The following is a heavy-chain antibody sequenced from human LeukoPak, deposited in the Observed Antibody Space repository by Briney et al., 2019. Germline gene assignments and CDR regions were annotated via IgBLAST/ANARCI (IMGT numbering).Heavy chain of an antibody. D-gene: IGHD3-3*01. CDR2: ISSSSSYI. CDR1: GFTFSSYS. V-gene: IGHV3-21*01. CDR3: ARAGGLYYDFWSGYYTD. J-gene: IGHJ4*02. Sequence: GGSLRLSCAASGFTFSSYSMNWVRQAPGKGLEWVSSISSSSSYIYYADSLKGRFTISRDNAKNSLYLQMNSLRAEDTAVYYCARAGGLYYDFWSGYYTDWGQGTLVTVSS.